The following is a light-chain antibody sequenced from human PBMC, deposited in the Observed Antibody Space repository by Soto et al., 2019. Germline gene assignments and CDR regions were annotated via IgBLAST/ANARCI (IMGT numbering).Light chain of an antibody. V-gene: IGKV1-39*01. J-gene: IGKJ1*01. Sequence: DIQMTQSPSSLSASVGDRVTITCRASQSITSIRNYLNWYQQKPGKAPKLLIYAASSLQSGVPSMFSGSGSGTDFTLTITSLQPEDFATYYCQQSYSIPWTFGQGTRVEIK. CDR3: QQSYSIPWT. CDR2: AAS. CDR1: QSITSIRNY.